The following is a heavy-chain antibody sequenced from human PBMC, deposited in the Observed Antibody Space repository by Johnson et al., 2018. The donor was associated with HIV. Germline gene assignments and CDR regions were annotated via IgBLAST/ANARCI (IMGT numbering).Heavy chain of an antibody. D-gene: IGHD7-27*01. CDR1: GFTFSTYW. CDR3: AGKTGYDAFDI. Sequence: VQLVESGGGLVQPGGSLRLSCVASGFTFSTYWMNWVRQAPGKGPQWLANIKHDGSEKYYEDSVKGRFTISRDNAKNALYLQMNSLRAEDTAIYYCAGKTGYDAFDIWGQGTMVTV. V-gene: IGHV3-7*05. CDR2: IKHDGSEK. J-gene: IGHJ3*02.